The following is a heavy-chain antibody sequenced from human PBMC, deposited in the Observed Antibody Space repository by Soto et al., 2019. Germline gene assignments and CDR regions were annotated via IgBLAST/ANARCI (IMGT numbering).Heavy chain of an antibody. CDR1: GYTFTSYG. CDR3: SRSRPYCTNGVCYTGSSYYYGMDV. D-gene: IGHD2-8*01. J-gene: IGHJ6*02. Sequence: ASVKVSCKASGYTFTSYGISWVRQAPGQGLEWMGWISAYNGNTNYAQKLQGRVTMTTDTSTSTAYMELRSLRSDDTAVYYCSRSRPYCTNGVCYTGSSYYYGMDVWGQGTTVTVSS. V-gene: IGHV1-18*04. CDR2: ISAYNGNT.